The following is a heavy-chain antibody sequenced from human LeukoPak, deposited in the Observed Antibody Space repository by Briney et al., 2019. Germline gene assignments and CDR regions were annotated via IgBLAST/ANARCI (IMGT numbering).Heavy chain of an antibody. CDR1: DYTFTSYG. Sequence: ASVKVSCKASDYTFTSYGISWVRQAPGQGLEWMGWISAYNGNTNYAQKLQGRVTMTTDTTTSTAYMELRSLRSDDTAVYYCASFYDFWSGYPDAFDIWGQGTMVTVSS. J-gene: IGHJ3*02. D-gene: IGHD3-3*01. V-gene: IGHV1-18*01. CDR2: ISAYNGNT. CDR3: ASFYDFWSGYPDAFDI.